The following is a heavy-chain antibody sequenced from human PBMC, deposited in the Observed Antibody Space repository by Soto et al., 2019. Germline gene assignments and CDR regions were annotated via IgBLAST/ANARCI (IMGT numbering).Heavy chain of an antibody. Sequence: QVQLVESGGGVVQPGRSLRLSCAGSGFIFSHYGMHWVRQAPGKGLEWVAFISYDGSDIVYADSVKGRFTISRDNSKSTLFLQMNRPRAEDTAVYFCAIVRVADSPLDHLGQGSLVTVAS. V-gene: IGHV3-30*03. CDR2: ISYDGSDI. D-gene: IGHD3-10*02. CDR3: AIVRVADSPLDH. CDR1: GFIFSHYG. J-gene: IGHJ4*02.